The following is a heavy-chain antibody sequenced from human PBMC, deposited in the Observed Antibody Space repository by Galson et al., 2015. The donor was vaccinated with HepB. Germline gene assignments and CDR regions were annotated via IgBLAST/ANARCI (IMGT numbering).Heavy chain of an antibody. Sequence: SLRLSCAASGFTFSSYAMHWVRQAPGKGLEYVSGISTNGGSTYYADSVKGRFTISRDNSKNTLYLQMGSLRSEDMAVYYCARGQGYCTSTSCYGDYFDYWGPGTLVTVSS. V-gene: IGHV3-64*02. CDR3: ARGQGYCTSTSCYGDYFDY. CDR1: GFTFSSYA. J-gene: IGHJ4*02. D-gene: IGHD2-2*01. CDR2: ISTNGGST.